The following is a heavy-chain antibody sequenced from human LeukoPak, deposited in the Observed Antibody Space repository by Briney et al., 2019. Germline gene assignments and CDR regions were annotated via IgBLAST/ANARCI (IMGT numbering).Heavy chain of an antibody. D-gene: IGHD3-22*01. Sequence: GGSLRLSCAASGFTFDDYAMHWVRQAPGKGLEWVSGISWNSGSIGYADSVKGRFTISRDNAKNSLYLQMNSLRAEDTAVYYCAHYYHTGDYFDYWGQGTLVTVSS. CDR1: GFTFDDYA. CDR3: AHYYHTGDYFDY. V-gene: IGHV3-9*01. J-gene: IGHJ4*02. CDR2: ISWNSGSI.